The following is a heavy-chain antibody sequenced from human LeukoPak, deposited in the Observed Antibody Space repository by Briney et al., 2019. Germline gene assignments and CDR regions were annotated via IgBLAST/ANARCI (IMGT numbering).Heavy chain of an antibody. CDR3: SKDSAAARIY. CDR2: ISGSGGST. J-gene: IGHJ4*02. D-gene: IGHD6-13*01. Sequence: GGSLRLSCAASGFTFSSYAMSWVRQAPGKGLEWVSAISGSGGSTYYADYVKDRFTISRDNSKNTLYLQMNSLRAEDTAVYYFSKDSAAARIYWGQGTLVTVSS. CDR1: GFTFSSYA. V-gene: IGHV3-23*01.